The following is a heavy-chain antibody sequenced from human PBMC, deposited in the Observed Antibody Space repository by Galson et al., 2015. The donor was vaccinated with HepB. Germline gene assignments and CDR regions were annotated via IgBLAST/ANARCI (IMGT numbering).Heavy chain of an antibody. Sequence: CAISGDSVSNTVVAWNWIRQSPSRGLEWLRRTYYTSKWNNDYATSVKSRITINPDTPKNQVSLHLNSVTPEDTAVYFCSREMANVFGYWGQGTQVTVSS. CDR2: TYYTSKWNN. J-gene: IGHJ4*02. CDR1: GDSVSNTVVA. D-gene: IGHD5-24*01. V-gene: IGHV6-1*01. CDR3: SREMANVFGY.